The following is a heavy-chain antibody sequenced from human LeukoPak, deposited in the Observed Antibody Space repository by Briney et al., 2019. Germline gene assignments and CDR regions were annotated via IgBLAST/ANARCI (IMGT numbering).Heavy chain of an antibody. CDR1: GFTFSSYW. V-gene: IGHV3-74*01. D-gene: IGHD5-24*01. CDR3: VRDNAYKFDY. CDR2: INTFGTTA. J-gene: IGHJ4*02. Sequence: GGSLRLSCAVSGFTFSSYWMNWVRQVPGKGLVWVSHINTFGTTAAYADSVKGRFTISRDNANNTLYLQMNSLRVEDTAVYYCVRDNAYKFDYWGQGTLVTVSS.